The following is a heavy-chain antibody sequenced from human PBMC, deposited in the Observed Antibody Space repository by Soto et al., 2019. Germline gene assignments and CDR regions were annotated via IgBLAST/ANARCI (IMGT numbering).Heavy chain of an antibody. J-gene: IGHJ4*02. CDR2: ILFNGKNT. Sequence: GVSLRLSCAASGFTFSAYGMHWVRQAPGKGLEWVTFILFNGKNTDYADSVKGRFTVSRDNSRNTLYLQMNSLRSEDTAVYYFADIGGYDSVGGYYWGQGALVTVSS. CDR3: ADIGGYDSVGGYY. CDR1: GFTFSAYG. D-gene: IGHD3-16*01. V-gene: IGHV3-33*05.